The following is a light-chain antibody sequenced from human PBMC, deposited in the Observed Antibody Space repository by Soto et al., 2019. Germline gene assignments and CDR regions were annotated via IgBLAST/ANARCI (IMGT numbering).Light chain of an antibody. V-gene: IGLV2-8*01. CDR1: SSDIGGYNS. Sequence: QSVLTQSPSASGSPGQSVTISCTGTSSDIGGYNSVSWYQQHPGKAPKVMIYDVTKRPSGVPDRFSGSKSGNTASLTISGLQAEDEADYYCCSYIGHYIYVFGTGTKVTVL. CDR2: DVT. CDR3: CSYIGHYIYV. J-gene: IGLJ1*01.